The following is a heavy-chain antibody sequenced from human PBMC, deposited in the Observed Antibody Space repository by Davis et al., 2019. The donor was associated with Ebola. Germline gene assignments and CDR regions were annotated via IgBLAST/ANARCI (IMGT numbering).Heavy chain of an antibody. CDR3: ARGNDDYLSLDY. CDR1: GGSMNNFY. D-gene: IGHD4-17*01. Sequence: MPSETLSLTCTVSGGSMNNFYWSWIRQPPGKGLEWIGYVYYSGYTDYNPSLKSRVTISVDTSNVKFSLRLNSVTAADTAVYYCARGNDDYLSLDYWGQGTLITVSS. J-gene: IGHJ4*02. V-gene: IGHV4-59*01. CDR2: VYYSGYT.